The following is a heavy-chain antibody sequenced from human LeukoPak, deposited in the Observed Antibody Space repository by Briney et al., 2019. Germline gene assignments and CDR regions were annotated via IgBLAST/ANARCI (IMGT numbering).Heavy chain of an antibody. CDR2: IYSGGST. CDR3: ARTQWLDAFDI. D-gene: IGHD6-19*01. V-gene: IGHV3-53*01. Sequence: PGGSLRLSCAASGFTFSSYAMSWVRQAPGKGLEWVSVIYSGGSTYYADSVKGRFTISRDNSKNTLYLQMNSLRAEDTAVYYCARTQWLDAFDIWGQGTMVTVSS. CDR1: GFTFSSYA. J-gene: IGHJ3*02.